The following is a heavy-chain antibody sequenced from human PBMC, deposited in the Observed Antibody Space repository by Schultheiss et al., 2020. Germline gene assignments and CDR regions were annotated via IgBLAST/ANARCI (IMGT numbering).Heavy chain of an antibody. Sequence: GGSLRLSCEASGFTLSGYTMNWVRQAPGKGLEWVSYISSSSSTIYYADSVKGRFTISRDNAKNSLYLQMNSLRAEDTAVYYCARPYGDYVSYYYGMDVWGQGTTVTVSS. CDR1: GFTLSGYT. CDR3: ARPYGDYVSYYYGMDV. D-gene: IGHD4-17*01. J-gene: IGHJ6*02. V-gene: IGHV3-48*04. CDR2: ISSSSSTI.